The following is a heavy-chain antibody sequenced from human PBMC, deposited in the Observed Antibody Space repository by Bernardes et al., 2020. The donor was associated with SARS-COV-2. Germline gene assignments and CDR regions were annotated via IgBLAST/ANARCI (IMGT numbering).Heavy chain of an antibody. Sequence: GGSLRLSCAASGFTFSNYAMSWVRQVPGAGLEWVSHISGNGASTYYLDSVEGRFTVSRDNSKNTLFLQMSGLRVEDTAVYYCVRRDDCSVTGCLHRWLDPWGQGTRVSVSS. J-gene: IGHJ5*02. CDR1: GFTFSNYA. V-gene: IGHV3-23*01. CDR2: ISGNGAST. D-gene: IGHD2-15*01. CDR3: VRRDDCSVTGCLHRWLDP.